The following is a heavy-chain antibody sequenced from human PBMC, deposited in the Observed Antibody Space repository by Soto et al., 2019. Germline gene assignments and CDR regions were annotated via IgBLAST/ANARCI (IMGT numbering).Heavy chain of an antibody. D-gene: IGHD1-1*01. V-gene: IGHV3-23*01. Sequence: GGSLRLSCAASGFTFSSYAMSWVRQASGKGLEWVSAISGSGGSTYYADSVKGRFTIPRDNSKNTLYLQMNSLRAEDTAVYYCAKAHNWFPLPFDIWGQGTMVTVSS. CDR3: AKAHNWFPLPFDI. CDR2: ISGSGGST. CDR1: GFTFSSYA. J-gene: IGHJ3*02.